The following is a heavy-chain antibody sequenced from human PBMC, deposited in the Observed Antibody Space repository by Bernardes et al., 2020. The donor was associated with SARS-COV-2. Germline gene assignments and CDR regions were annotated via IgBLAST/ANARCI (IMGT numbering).Heavy chain of an antibody. CDR3: ARGIVVVPAASTDYYYYYGMDV. D-gene: IGHD2-2*01. CDR2: ISAYNGNT. Sequence: ASVKVSCKASGYTFPSYGISWVRQAPGQGLEWMGWISAYNGNTNYAQKLQGRVTMTTDTSTSTAYMELRSLRSDDTAVYYCARGIVVVPAASTDYYYYYGMDVWGQGTTVTVSS. CDR1: GYTFPSYG. V-gene: IGHV1-18*01. J-gene: IGHJ6*02.